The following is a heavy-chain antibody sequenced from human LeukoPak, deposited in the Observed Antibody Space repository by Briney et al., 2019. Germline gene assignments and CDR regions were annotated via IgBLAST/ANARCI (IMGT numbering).Heavy chain of an antibody. CDR2: MSHSGGT. V-gene: IGHV4-38-2*01. CDR1: GYSVSSGYH. CDR3: ARHHLYDSSGDGRYYFDY. J-gene: IGHJ4*02. Sequence: SETLSHTCGVSGYSVSSGYHWGWIRQPTGKGLEWIGSMSHSGGTYYNPSLKSRVTISVDTSKNQFSVKLSSVTAADTAVYYCARHHLYDSSGDGRYYFDYWGQGTLVTVSS. D-gene: IGHD3-22*01.